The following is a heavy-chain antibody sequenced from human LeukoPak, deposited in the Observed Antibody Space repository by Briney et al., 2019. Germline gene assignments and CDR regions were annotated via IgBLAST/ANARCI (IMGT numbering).Heavy chain of an antibody. J-gene: IGHJ4*02. D-gene: IGHD6-19*01. Sequence: GGSLRLSCAASGFTFSSYWMSWVRQAPGKGLEWVANTKQDGSEKYYVDSVKGRFTISRDNAKNSLYLQMNSLRAEDTAVYYCARESGSSGWTHIDYWGQGTLVTVSS. CDR3: ARESGSSGWTHIDY. CDR1: GFTFSSYW. V-gene: IGHV3-7*01. CDR2: TKQDGSEK.